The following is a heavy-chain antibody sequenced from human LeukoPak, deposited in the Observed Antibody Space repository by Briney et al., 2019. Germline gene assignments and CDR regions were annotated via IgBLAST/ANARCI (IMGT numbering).Heavy chain of an antibody. CDR3: AKDLAVTIDY. CDR2: ISGDGGST. CDR1: GFTFDDYA. V-gene: IGHV3-43*02. J-gene: IGHJ4*02. D-gene: IGHD4-17*01. Sequence: GGSLRLSCAASGFTFDDYAMHWVRQAPGKGLEWVSLISGDGGSTYYADSVKGRFTISRDNSKNSLYLQMNSLRTEGTALYYCAKDLAVTIDYWGQGTLVTVSS.